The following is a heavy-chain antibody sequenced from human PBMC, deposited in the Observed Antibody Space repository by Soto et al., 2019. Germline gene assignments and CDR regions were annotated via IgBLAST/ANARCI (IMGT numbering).Heavy chain of an antibody. V-gene: IGHV3-21*01. Sequence: EVQLVESGGGLVKPGGSLRLSCAASGFTFSSYSMNWVRQAPGKGLEWVSSISSSSSYIYYADSVKGRFTISRDNAKNSLYLQMNSLRAEDTAVYYCARDLRIQLWDFDYWGQGTLVTVSS. CDR1: GFTFSSYS. D-gene: IGHD5-18*01. CDR2: ISSSSSYI. CDR3: ARDLRIQLWDFDY. J-gene: IGHJ4*02.